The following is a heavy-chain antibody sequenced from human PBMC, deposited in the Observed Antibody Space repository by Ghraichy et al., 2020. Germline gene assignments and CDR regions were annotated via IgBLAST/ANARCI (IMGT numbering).Heavy chain of an antibody. V-gene: IGHV3-30*03. Sequence: GGSLRLSCAASGFTFSSYGMHWVRQAPGKGLEWVAVISYDGSNKYYADSVKGRFTISRDNSKNTLYLQMNSLRAEDTAVYYCAAGYSYGSSYFDYWGQGTLVTVSS. CDR1: GFTFSSYG. CDR3: AAGYSYGSSYFDY. CDR2: ISYDGSNK. D-gene: IGHD5-18*01. J-gene: IGHJ4*02.